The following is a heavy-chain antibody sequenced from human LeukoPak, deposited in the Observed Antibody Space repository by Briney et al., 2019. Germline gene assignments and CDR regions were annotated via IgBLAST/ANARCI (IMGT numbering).Heavy chain of an antibody. Sequence: SETLSLTCTVSGGSISSYYWSWIRQPPGKGLEWIGYIYYSGSTNYNPSLKSRVTISVDTSKNQFSLKLSSVTAADTAVYYCARHYDSSGYYPYYFDYWGQGTLVTVSS. V-gene: IGHV4-59*08. J-gene: IGHJ4*02. CDR1: GGSISSYY. D-gene: IGHD3-22*01. CDR3: ARHYDSSGYYPYYFDY. CDR2: IYYSGST.